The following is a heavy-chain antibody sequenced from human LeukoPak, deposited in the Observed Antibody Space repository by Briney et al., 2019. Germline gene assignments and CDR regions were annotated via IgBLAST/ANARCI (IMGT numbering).Heavy chain of an antibody. CDR3: ARAYRTIDY. CDR1: GHSISSDYY. CDR2: IYHSGST. J-gene: IGHJ4*02. Sequence: SETLSLTCAVSGHSISSDYYWGWIRQPPRKRLEWIGSIYHSGSTYYNPSLKSRVTILVDTSKNQFSLKLSSVTAADTAVYYCARAYRTIDYWSQGTLVTVSS. D-gene: IGHD1/OR15-1a*01. V-gene: IGHV4-38-2*01.